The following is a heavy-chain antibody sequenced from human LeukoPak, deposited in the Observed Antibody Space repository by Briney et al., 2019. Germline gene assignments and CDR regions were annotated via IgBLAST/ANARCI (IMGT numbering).Heavy chain of an antibody. Sequence: SETLSLTCAVYGESFSGYYWSWIRQPPGKGLEWIGEINHSGSTNYNPSLKSRVTISVDTSKNQFSLKLSSVTAADTAVYYCARGVARTYYSDTSGYAAADYWGQGTLVTVSP. V-gene: IGHV4-34*01. J-gene: IGHJ4*02. CDR2: INHSGST. CDR3: ARGVARTYYSDTSGYAAADY. D-gene: IGHD3-22*01. CDR1: GESFSGYY.